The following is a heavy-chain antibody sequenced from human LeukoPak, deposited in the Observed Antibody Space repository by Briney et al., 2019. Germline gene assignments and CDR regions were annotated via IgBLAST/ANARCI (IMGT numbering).Heavy chain of an antibody. CDR1: GYTFTSYD. V-gene: IGHV1-8*01. CDR3: ARPSVLWSGYPSHFDY. CDR2: MNPNSGNT. Sequence: ASVKVSCKASGYTFTSYDINWVRQATGQGLEWMGWMNPNSGNTGYAQKFQGRVTMTRNTSISTAYMELSSLRSEDTAVYYCARPSVLWSGYPSHFDYWGQGTLVTVSS. D-gene: IGHD3-3*01. J-gene: IGHJ4*02.